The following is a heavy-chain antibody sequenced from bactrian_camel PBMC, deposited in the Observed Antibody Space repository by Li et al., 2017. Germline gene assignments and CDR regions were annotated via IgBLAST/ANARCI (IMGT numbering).Heavy chain of an antibody. CDR2: INNGAGDYI. D-gene: IGHD2*01. CDR1: GFSFFFSA. V-gene: IGHV3S40*01. Sequence: VQLVESGGGLVQPGGSTRLSCAASGFSFFFSAMSWIRQAPGKGFEWVSTINNGAGDYIYYADSVRGRFSISLDTAKNTVYLQMNSLKPEDTAVYYCAAELTLWPAQPVIPCISEYTHWGQGTQVTVS. CDR3: AAELTLWPAQPVIPCISEYTH. J-gene: IGHJ4*01.